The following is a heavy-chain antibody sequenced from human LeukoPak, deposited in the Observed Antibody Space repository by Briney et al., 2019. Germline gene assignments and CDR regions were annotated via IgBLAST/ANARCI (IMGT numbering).Heavy chain of an antibody. Sequence: ASVNVSCKASGYTFTGYYMHWVRQAPGQGLEWMGWIDPNSGGTKFDQYFQGRVTMTRDTSISTAYMELSRLTSDDTAVYFCARDPSTRYYSDYWGQGTLVTVPS. J-gene: IGHJ4*02. D-gene: IGHD3-16*02. CDR2: IDPNSGGT. CDR3: ARDPSTRYYSDY. CDR1: GYTFTGYY. V-gene: IGHV1-2*02.